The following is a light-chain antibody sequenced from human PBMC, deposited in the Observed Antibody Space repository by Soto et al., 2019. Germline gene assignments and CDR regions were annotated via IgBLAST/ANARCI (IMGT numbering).Light chain of an antibody. CDR3: QSFDSNLDGPI. CDR1: SSNLGADYD. V-gene: IGLV1-40*01. Sequence: QAVLTQPPSVSGAPGQRVTISCTGTSSNLGADYDVHWYQQVPGTAPKRLIYGNIYRPSGVPDRFSGSRSGASASLDIVGLQAEDEADYYCQSFDSNLDGPIFGGGTKLTVL. CDR2: GNI. J-gene: IGLJ2*01.